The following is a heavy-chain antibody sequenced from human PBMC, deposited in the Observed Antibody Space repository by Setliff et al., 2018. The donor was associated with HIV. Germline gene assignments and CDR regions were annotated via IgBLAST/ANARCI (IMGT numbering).Heavy chain of an antibody. CDR3: AREAPGSRNRCPYYFDF. CDR2: IYYTGAT. V-gene: IGHV4-59*01. J-gene: IGHJ4*02. Sequence: SETLSLTCTVSGDSISSYYWTWIRQSPAKGLEWIGYIYYTGATNYNPSIKSRPTISLDTSKRQFSLILNSVTAADTAVSYCAREAPGSRNRCPYYFDFWGQGMLVTVSS. CDR1: GDSISSYY.